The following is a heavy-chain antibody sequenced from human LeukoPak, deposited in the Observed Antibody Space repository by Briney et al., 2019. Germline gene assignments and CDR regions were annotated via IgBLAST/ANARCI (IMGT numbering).Heavy chain of an antibody. CDR2: TLEDGTNQ. V-gene: IGHV3-30*04. J-gene: IGHJ5*02. CDR1: TFTSSNYM. Sequence: RCRTLSCAASTFTSSNYMTEWVRHAPGKGLEWEAVTLEDGTNQYYTDSGKGRFTIATYNSKNTMCMRMNSMRGEGTAMYYCARVRGGGFRTADLWGQGTLVSVSS. D-gene: IGHD1-14*01. CDR3: ARVRGGGFRTADL.